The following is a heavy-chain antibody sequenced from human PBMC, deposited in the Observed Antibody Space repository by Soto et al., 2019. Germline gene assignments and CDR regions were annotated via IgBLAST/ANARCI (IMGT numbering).Heavy chain of an antibody. CDR3: ARHPAGSYYLLDY. CDR2: IYYVVNT. J-gene: IGHJ4*02. V-gene: IGHV4-39*01. CDR1: GDSISSSSYS. Sequence: PSETLSLTCIVSGDSISSSSYSWAWIRQPPGKGLEWIGTIYYVVNTYYNPSLKSRVTISVDTSKNQFSLELTSVTAADTAVYYCARHPAGSYYLLDYWGQGTLVTVSS. D-gene: IGHD3-10*01.